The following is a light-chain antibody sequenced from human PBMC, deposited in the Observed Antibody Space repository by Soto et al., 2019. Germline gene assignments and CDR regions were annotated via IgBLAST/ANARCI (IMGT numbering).Light chain of an antibody. CDR1: QGISND. CDR2: AES. Sequence: IQMTQSPSSLSASVGDRVTIACRSSQGISNDLGWYQQKPGKAPKLLIYAESSLQSGVPSRFSGSGSGTDFTLTISSLQPEDFATYYCQQSYSTPPVTFGQGTRLEI. V-gene: IGKV1-39*01. CDR3: QQSYSTPPVT. J-gene: IGKJ5*01.